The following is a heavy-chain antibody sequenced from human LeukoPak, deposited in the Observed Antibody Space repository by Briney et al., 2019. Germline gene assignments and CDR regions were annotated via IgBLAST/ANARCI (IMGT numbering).Heavy chain of an antibody. V-gene: IGHV4-59*01. CDR1: GGSISSYY. CDR2: IYYSGST. J-gene: IGHJ3*02. D-gene: IGHD1-26*01. CDR3: ARLHSPITAEVRSGSRRSAFDI. Sequence: SETLSLTCTVSGGSISSYYGSWLRQPPGKGLEWLGYIYYSGSTNYNPSLKSRVTISVDTSKNQFSLKLSSVTAADTAVYYCARLHSPITAEVRSGSRRSAFDIWGQGTMVTVSS.